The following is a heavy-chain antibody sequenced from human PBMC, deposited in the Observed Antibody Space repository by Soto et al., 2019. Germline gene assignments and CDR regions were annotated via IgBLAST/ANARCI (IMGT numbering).Heavy chain of an antibody. CDR3: AGGGGSIACDY. CDR1: GGSISSGGYY. J-gene: IGHJ4*02. V-gene: IGHV4-31*03. D-gene: IGHD6-6*01. Sequence: QVQLQESGPGLVKPSQTLSLTCTVSGGSISSGGYYWSWIRQHPGKGLEWIGYIYYSGSTYYNPCLKRRVTISVDTSKDQFSLKLSSVTAADTAVYYCAGGGGSIACDYWGQGTLVTVSS. CDR2: IYYSGST.